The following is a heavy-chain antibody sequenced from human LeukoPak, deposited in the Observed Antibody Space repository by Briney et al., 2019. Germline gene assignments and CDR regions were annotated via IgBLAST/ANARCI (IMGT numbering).Heavy chain of an antibody. CDR3: ARVRYNWNPAQD. V-gene: IGHV3-74*01. CDR1: GFTFSSYW. CDR2: INSDGSST. D-gene: IGHD1-20*01. J-gene: IGHJ6*02. Sequence: GGSLRLSCAASGFTFSSYWMHWVRQAPGKGLVWVSRINSDGSSTSYADSVKGRFTISRDNAKNTLYLQMNSLRAEDTAVYYCARVRYNWNPAQDWGQGTTVTVSS.